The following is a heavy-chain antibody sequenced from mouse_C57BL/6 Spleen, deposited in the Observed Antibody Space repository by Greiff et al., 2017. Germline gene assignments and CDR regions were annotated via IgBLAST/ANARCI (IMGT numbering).Heavy chain of an antibody. V-gene: IGHV1-54*01. CDR2: INPGSGGT. Sequence: VQLQESGAELVRPGTSVKVSCKASGYAFTNYLIEWVKQRPGQGLEWIGVINPGSGGTYYNEKFKGKATLTADKSSSTAYMQLSSLTSEDSAVYFCASDYYGSSYGGFAYWGTGTLVTVSA. CDR1: GYAFTNYL. D-gene: IGHD1-1*01. J-gene: IGHJ3*01. CDR3: ASDYYGSSYGGFAY.